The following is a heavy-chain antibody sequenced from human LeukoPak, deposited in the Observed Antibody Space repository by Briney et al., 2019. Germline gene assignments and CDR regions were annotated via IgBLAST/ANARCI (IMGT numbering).Heavy chain of an antibody. CDR3: AKGDHYYDSSGYSIFFDY. J-gene: IGHJ4*02. D-gene: IGHD3-22*01. CDR1: GFTFSSYG. V-gene: IGHV3-30*18. Sequence: GRSLRLSCAASGFTFSSYGMHWVRQAPGKGLEWVAVISYGGSNKYYADSVKGRFTISRDNSKNTLYMQMNSLRAEDTAVYYCAKGDHYYDSSGYSIFFDYWGQGTLVTVSS. CDR2: ISYGGSNK.